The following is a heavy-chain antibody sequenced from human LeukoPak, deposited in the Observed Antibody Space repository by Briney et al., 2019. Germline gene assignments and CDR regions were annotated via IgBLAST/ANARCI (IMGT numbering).Heavy chain of an antibody. D-gene: IGHD2-15*01. Sequence: PGGSLRLSCAASGFTFSTYAMSWVRQAPGKGLEWVSAITGSGGSTCYADSVKGRFTISRDNSKNTLYLRMNSLRAEDTALYYCAKQMASSFYDYWGQGTLVTVSS. V-gene: IGHV3-23*01. CDR3: AKQMASSFYDY. CDR1: GFTFSTYA. CDR2: ITGSGGST. J-gene: IGHJ4*02.